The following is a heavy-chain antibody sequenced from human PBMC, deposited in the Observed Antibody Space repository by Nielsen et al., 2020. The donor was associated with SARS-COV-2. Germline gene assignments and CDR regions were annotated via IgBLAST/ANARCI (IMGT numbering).Heavy chain of an antibody. Sequence: ASVKVSCKASGYTFTSYAMHWVRQAPGQRLEWMGWINAGNGNTKYSQKFQGRVTMTEDTSTDTAYMELSSLRSEDTAVYYCATSAVAGTPNWFDPWGQGTLVTVSS. J-gene: IGHJ5*02. CDR3: ATSAVAGTPNWFDP. CDR2: INAGNGNT. CDR1: GYTFTSYA. V-gene: IGHV1-3*01. D-gene: IGHD6-19*01.